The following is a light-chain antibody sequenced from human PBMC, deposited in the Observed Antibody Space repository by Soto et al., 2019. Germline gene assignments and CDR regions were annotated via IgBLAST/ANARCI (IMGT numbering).Light chain of an antibody. Sequence: QSVLTQPASVSGSPGQSITFSCTGTSNDIGGYNYVSWFQHHPDKAPKLIIYEVYDRPSGVSNRFSGSKSGNTASLTISGLQPEDEAYYYCSSYTTNHTRVFGGGTKLTVL. CDR3: SSYTTNHTRV. CDR1: SNDIGGYNY. V-gene: IGLV2-14*01. J-gene: IGLJ3*02. CDR2: EVY.